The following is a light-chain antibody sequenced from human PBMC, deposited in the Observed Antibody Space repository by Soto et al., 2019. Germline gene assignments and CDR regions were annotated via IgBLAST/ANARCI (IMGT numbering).Light chain of an antibody. J-gene: IGKJ1*01. CDR1: QSVSSNY. Sequence: EIELTQSPGTLSLSPGERATLSCRASQSVSSNYLAWYQQKPGQAPRLLIYGASSGASDIPDRFSGSGSGTDFTLTISRLEPEDLAVYFCQQYGSSPRTFGQGTKVDIK. CDR3: QQYGSSPRT. V-gene: IGKV3-20*01. CDR2: GAS.